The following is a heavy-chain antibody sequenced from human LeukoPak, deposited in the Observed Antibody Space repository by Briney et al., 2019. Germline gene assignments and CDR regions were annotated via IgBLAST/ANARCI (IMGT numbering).Heavy chain of an antibody. J-gene: IGHJ3*02. CDR2: TYYSGST. V-gene: IGHV4-31*03. Sequence: SETLSLTCTVSGGSISSGGYYWSWNRQHPGKGLEWIGNTYYSGSTYYNPSLKSRVTISVDTSKNQFSLKLSSVTAADTAVYYCAREIRAHTSSVLLNAFDIWGQGTMVTVSS. CDR3: AREIRAHTSSVLLNAFDI. CDR1: GGSISSGGYY. D-gene: IGHD3-10*01.